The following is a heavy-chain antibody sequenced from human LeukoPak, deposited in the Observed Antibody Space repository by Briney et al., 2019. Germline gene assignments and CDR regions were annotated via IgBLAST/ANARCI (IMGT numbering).Heavy chain of an antibody. CDR2: IYYSGST. CDR1: GGSISTSSYY. Sequence: SETLSLTCTVSGGSISTSSYYWGWIRQPPGKGLEWIRRIYYSGSTYYNPSLKSRVTISVDTSKNQFSLKLSSVTAADTAVYYCARVPIAVAGTEAFFDSWGQGTLVTVSS. CDR3: ARVPIAVAGTEAFFDS. V-gene: IGHV4-39*07. J-gene: IGHJ4*02. D-gene: IGHD6-19*01.